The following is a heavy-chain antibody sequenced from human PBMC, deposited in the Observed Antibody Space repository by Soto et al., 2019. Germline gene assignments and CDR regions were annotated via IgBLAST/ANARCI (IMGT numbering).Heavy chain of an antibody. CDR3: ARGGHIAVVTASFDY. V-gene: IGHV1-46*02. Sequence: SVKVSCEPSGYTLNTYYLRWVRHEQEQGLEWMGIIHPSGGGSTYAQKFLGRVTMTRDTSTSTVFMELSSLRSADTAVYYCARGGHIAVVTASFDYWGQGTLVTVSS. J-gene: IGHJ4*02. CDR2: IHPSGGGS. CDR1: GYTLNTYY. D-gene: IGHD2-21*02.